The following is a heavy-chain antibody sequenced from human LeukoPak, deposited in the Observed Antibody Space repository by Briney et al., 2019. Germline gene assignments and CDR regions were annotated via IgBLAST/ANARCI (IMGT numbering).Heavy chain of an antibody. CDR3: AIIVVVPAANLMDV. D-gene: IGHD2-2*01. J-gene: IGHJ6*02. V-gene: IGHV4-34*01. CDR2: INHSGRN. CDR1: GGSFSGYY. Sequence: PSETLSLTCAVYGGSFSGYYWSWIRQPPGKGLEWIGEINHSGRNNYNPSLKSRVTISVDTSKNQFSLKLSSVTAADTAVYYCAIIVVVPAANLMDVWGQGTTVTVSS.